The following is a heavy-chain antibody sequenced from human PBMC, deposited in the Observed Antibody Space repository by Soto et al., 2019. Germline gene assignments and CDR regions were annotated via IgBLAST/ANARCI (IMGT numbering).Heavy chain of an antibody. V-gene: IGHV5-51*01. CDR3: ARGYCTTTICDHWFEP. Sequence: PXESLKISCTGVGYSFASYWIGWVRQMPGKGLEWMGIIYPGDSDTRYSPSFQGQVTISADKSITTAYLQWSSLKASDTAMYYCARGYCTTTICDHWFEPWGQGTLVTVS. CDR2: IYPGDSDT. CDR1: GYSFASYW. D-gene: IGHD2-2*01. J-gene: IGHJ5*02.